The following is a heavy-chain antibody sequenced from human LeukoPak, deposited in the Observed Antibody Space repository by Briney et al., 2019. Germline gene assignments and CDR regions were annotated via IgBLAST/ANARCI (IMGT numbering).Heavy chain of an antibody. CDR2: TTGSGNST. CDR1: GFTFSSYA. D-gene: IGHD2-15*01. J-gene: IGHJ1*01. Sequence: PGGSLRLSCEASGFTFSSYAMNWVRQAPGKGLEWVSATTGSGNSTYYAASVKGRFTISRDNSKNTLYLQMDSLSAEDTAVYYCAKDYVFGGRCYCYSQHWGQGTPVTVSS. CDR3: AKDYVFGGRCYCYSQH. V-gene: IGHV3-23*01.